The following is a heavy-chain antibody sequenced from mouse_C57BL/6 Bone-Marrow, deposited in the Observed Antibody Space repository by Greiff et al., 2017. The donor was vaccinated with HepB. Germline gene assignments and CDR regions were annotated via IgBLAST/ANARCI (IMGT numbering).Heavy chain of an antibody. D-gene: IGHD2-3*01. J-gene: IGHJ3*01. V-gene: IGHV1-55*01. CDR3: ARENGYYNY. CDR1: GYTFTSYW. Sequence: QVQLQQPGAELVKPGASVKMSCKASGYTFTSYWLNWVKQRPGPGLEWIGDIYPGSGSTNYNEKFKSKATLTVDTTSITAYMQLSSLTSEDSSVYYCARENGYYNYWGQGTLVTVSA. CDR2: IYPGSGST.